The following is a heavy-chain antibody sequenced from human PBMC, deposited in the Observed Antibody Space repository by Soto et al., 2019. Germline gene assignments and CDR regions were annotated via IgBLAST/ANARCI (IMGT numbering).Heavy chain of an antibody. Sequence: QVQLVQSGAEVKKPGSSVKVSCKASRPTFSRYAISWVRQAPGQGLEWMGRIIPILGEAHYAQNFQGRVKITAAKSTSTAYMEVTSLTSEDTAVYYCARGQEMVREGWFDPWGQGTLVIVSS. CDR3: ARGQEMVREGWFDP. CDR1: RPTFSRYA. D-gene: IGHD6-13*01. V-gene: IGHV1-69*02. CDR2: IIPILGEA. J-gene: IGHJ5*02.